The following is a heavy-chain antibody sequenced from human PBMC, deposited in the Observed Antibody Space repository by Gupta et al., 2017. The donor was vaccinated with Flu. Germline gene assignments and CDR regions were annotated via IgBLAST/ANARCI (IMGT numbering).Heavy chain of an antibody. D-gene: IGHD3-10*01. J-gene: IGHJ6*02. CDR1: GFSLSTTGMG. CDR3: ARISGYISYWPRKTYDYYGMDV. CDR2: IYWDDDK. V-gene: IGHV2-70*01. Sequence: QVTLRESGPALVKPTQTLTLTCSISGFSLSTTGMGVSWIRQSPGEALEWLALIYWDDDKDVSTSLKTRLTISKDTSKSQVVLTMTNMDPVDTGTYFCARISGYISYWPRKTYDYYGMDVWGQGTTVTVSS.